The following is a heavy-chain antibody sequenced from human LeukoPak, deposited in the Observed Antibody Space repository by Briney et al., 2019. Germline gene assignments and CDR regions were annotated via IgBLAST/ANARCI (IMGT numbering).Heavy chain of an antibody. CDR2: INPNSGGT. Sequence: GASVKVSCKASGYTFTGYYMHWVRQAPGQGLEWMGWINPNSGGTNYAQKFQGRVTMTRDTSISTAYMELSRLRSDDTAVYYCARDRDSSSWYARDAFDIWGQGTMVTVSS. CDR1: GYTFTGYY. D-gene: IGHD6-13*01. J-gene: IGHJ3*02. CDR3: ARDRDSSSWYARDAFDI. V-gene: IGHV1-2*02.